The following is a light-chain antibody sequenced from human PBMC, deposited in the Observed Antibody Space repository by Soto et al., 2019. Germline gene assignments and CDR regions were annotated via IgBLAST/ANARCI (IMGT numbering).Light chain of an antibody. Sequence: EIVLTQSPATLSLSPGERATVSCRARQSISSDLAWYQQKPGQAPRLLIYDASNSATGIPARFSGSGSGTDFTLTISSLEPEDLAVYYCQQRNSWPRTFGQGTKVEVK. CDR3: QQRNSWPRT. V-gene: IGKV3-11*01. J-gene: IGKJ1*01. CDR2: DAS. CDR1: QSISSD.